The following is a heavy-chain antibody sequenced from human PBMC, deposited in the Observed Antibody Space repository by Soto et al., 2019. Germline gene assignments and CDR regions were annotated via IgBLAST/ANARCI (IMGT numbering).Heavy chain of an antibody. D-gene: IGHD6-13*01. CDR2: INPNSGGT. J-gene: IGHJ5*02. Sequence: ASVKVSCKASGYTFTGYYMRCVRQAPGQGLEWMGWINPNSGGTNYAQKFQGRVTMTRDTSISTAYMELSRLRSDDTAVYYCARGPGIAAAGRGNWFDPWGQGTLVTVSS. CDR3: ARGPGIAAAGRGNWFDP. CDR1: GYTFTGYY. V-gene: IGHV1-2*02.